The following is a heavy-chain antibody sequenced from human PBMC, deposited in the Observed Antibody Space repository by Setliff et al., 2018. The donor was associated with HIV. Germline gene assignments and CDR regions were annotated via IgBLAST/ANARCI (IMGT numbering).Heavy chain of an antibody. D-gene: IGHD1-26*01. CDR3: AKDRSGSYRTFDY. J-gene: IGHJ4*02. CDR2: IYSSGST. V-gene: IGHV4-59*11. Sequence: NPSETLSLTCTLSGGSISTHYWNWIRQSPGKGLEWIGYIYSSGSTNYNPSLKSRVTISMDTSKNQFSLKLNSVTAADTAVYYCAKDRSGSYRTFDYWGPGILVTVS. CDR1: GGSISTHY.